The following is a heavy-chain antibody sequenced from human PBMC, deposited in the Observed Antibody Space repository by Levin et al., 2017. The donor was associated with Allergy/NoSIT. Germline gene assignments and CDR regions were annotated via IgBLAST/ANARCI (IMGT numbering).Heavy chain of an antibody. CDR3: ARARSNYDILTGYYSGDYYYYMDV. V-gene: IGHV3-21*01. D-gene: IGHD3-9*01. J-gene: IGHJ6*03. CDR2: ISSSSSYI. Sequence: GESLKISCAASGFTFSSYSMNWVRQAPGKGLEWVSSISSSSSYIYYADSVKGRFTISRDNAKNSLYLQMNSLRAEDTAVYYCARARSNYDILTGYYSGDYYYYMDVWGKGTTVTVSS. CDR1: GFTFSSYS.